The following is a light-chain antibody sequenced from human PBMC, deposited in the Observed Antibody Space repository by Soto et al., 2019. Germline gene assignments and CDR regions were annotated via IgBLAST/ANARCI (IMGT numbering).Light chain of an antibody. Sequence: EIVLTQSPATLSLSPGERGTFSCRASQSVGSHLTWYQQKPGQTPRLLIYDASNRATGIPARFSRSGSGTAFSLTISSLEPEDFAVYYCQQRTNWRLTFGGGTRVEIK. CDR3: QQRTNWRLT. CDR1: QSVGSH. V-gene: IGKV3-11*01. J-gene: IGKJ4*01. CDR2: DAS.